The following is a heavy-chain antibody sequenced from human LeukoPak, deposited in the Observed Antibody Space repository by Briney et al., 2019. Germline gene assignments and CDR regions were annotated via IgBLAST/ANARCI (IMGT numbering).Heavy chain of an antibody. CDR1: GFTFSSYA. J-gene: IGHJ4*02. Sequence: GGSLRLSCAASGFTFSSYAMSWVRQAPGKGLEWVSAISGSGGSTYYADSVKGRFTISRDNSKNTLYLQMNSLRAEDTAVYYCARVCSGGSCLDYWGQGTLVTVSS. V-gene: IGHV3-23*01. D-gene: IGHD2-15*01. CDR2: ISGSGGST. CDR3: ARVCSGGSCLDY.